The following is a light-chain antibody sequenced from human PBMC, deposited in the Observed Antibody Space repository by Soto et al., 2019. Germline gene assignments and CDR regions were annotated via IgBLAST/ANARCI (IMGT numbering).Light chain of an antibody. Sequence: EIVLTQSPATLSLSPGERATLSCRASQSVSSYLAWYQQKHGQAHRLLIYDASNKATGIPARFSGSGSGTDFTLTISSLEPEDFAVYYCQQRSNWPPTFGGGTKVEIK. J-gene: IGKJ4*01. CDR2: DAS. CDR3: QQRSNWPPT. CDR1: QSVSSY. V-gene: IGKV3-11*01.